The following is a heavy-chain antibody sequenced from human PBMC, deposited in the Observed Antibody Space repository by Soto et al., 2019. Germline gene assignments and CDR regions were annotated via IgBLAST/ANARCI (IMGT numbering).Heavy chain of an antibody. Sequence: LRLSCAASGFIVSRRYMSWVRQAPGKGLEWVSAISGSGGSTYYADSVKGRFTISRDNSKNTPYLQMNSLRAEDTAVYYCAKDPGSGSYRYYYYGMDVWGQGTTVTVSS. V-gene: IGHV3-23*01. J-gene: IGHJ6*02. CDR3: AKDPGSGSYRYYYYGMDV. CDR2: ISGSGGST. D-gene: IGHD3-10*01. CDR1: GFIVSRRY.